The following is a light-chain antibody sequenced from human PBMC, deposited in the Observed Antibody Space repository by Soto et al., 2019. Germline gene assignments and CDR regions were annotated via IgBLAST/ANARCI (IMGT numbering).Light chain of an antibody. V-gene: IGKV3D-20*02. CDR2: GAS. Sequence: EIVLTQSPGTLSLSPGERATLSCRASQSVSSSYLAWYQHKPGQAPRLLIYGASFRAIGIPDRFSGSGSGTDFTLTVNRLEPEDFAVYYCQQRSNWPITFGQGTRLEI. CDR3: QQRSNWPIT. CDR1: QSVSSSY. J-gene: IGKJ5*01.